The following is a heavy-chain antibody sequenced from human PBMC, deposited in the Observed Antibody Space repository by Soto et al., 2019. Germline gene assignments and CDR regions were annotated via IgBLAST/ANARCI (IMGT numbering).Heavy chain of an antibody. D-gene: IGHD3-10*01. Sequence: EVQLLESGGGLVQPGGSLRLSCAASGFTFSSYAMSWVRQAPGKGLEWVSAISGSGGSTYYADSVEGRFTISRDNSKNTLYLQLNSWRSEDTAVYYCAKWVGGYYGSGSPHWGQGTRVTVSS. J-gene: IGHJ4*02. CDR3: AKWVGGYYGSGSPH. V-gene: IGHV3-23*01. CDR2: ISGSGGST. CDR1: GFTFSSYA.